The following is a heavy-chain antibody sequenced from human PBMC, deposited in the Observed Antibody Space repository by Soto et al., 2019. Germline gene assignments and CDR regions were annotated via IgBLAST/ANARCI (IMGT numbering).Heavy chain of an antibody. J-gene: IGHJ3*02. D-gene: IGHD5-18*01. Sequence: QVQLVQSGGEVKKPGASVKVSCKASGYTFSTYGISWVRQAPGQGLKWMGWIGAYNGDTNYAQKLQGRGTMTTDTSTSTAYMELTSLRSDDTAIYYCARDRGYSPDSFDIWGQGTMVTVNS. V-gene: IGHV1-18*01. CDR3: ARDRGYSPDSFDI. CDR2: IGAYNGDT. CDR1: GYTFSTYG.